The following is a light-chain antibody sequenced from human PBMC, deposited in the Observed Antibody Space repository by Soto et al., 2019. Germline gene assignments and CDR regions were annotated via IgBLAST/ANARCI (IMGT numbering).Light chain of an antibody. CDR2: EVR. CDR3: SSYTDTSPWV. CDR1: NSDVGAYDC. J-gene: IGLJ3*02. Sequence: QSALTQPASVSGSPGQSITISCTGTNSDVGAYDCVSWYQQHPGKAPKLMIYEVRNRPSGVSNRFSGSKSGNTASLTISGLQAEDEADYYCSSYTDTSPWVFGGGTKLTVL. V-gene: IGLV2-14*01.